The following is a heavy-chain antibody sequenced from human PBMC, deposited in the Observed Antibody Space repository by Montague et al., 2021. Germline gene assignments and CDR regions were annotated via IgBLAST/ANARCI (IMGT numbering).Heavy chain of an antibody. CDR1: GDSINTYS. J-gene: IGHJ6*03. CDR2: LSHGGST. V-gene: IGHV4-4*07. CDR3: ARDTVGASGYYYYYYMDV. Sequence: SETLSLTCTVSGDSINTYSWSWIRQPAGKGLEWIGRLSHGGSTNSNPSLKSRVSMSVDTSKNQFSLKLSSVTAADTAVYFCARDTVGASGYYYYYYMDVWGRGTTVTVSS. D-gene: IGHD1-26*01.